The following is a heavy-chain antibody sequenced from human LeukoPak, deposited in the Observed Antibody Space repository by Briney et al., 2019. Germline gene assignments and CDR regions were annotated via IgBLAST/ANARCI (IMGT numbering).Heavy chain of an antibody. D-gene: IGHD1-26*01. CDR1: GFIVSGDF. J-gene: IGHJ4*02. V-gene: IGHV3-53*01. CDR2: IYSDGST. Sequence: GGSLRLSCAASGFIVSGDFMSWVRQAPGKGLEWVSVIYSDGSTYYADSVKGRFTISRDNSKNTLDLQMTGLRAEDTAVYYCARERGRGRDSPWFDYWGQGTLVTVSS. CDR3: ARERGRGRDSPWFDY.